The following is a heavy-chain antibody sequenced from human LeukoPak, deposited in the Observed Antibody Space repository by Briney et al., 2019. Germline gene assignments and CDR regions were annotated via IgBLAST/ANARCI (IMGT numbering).Heavy chain of an antibody. V-gene: IGHV4-39*01. J-gene: IGHJ4*02. CDR3: ARHDDSSGWGPFDY. D-gene: IGHD6-19*01. Sequence: SETLSLTCTVSGGSISSSSYYWGWIRQPPGKGLEWIGSIYYSGSTYYKPSFKSRVTISVDTSKNQFSLKLSSVTAADTAVYYCARHDDSSGWGPFDYWGQGTLVTVSS. CDR2: IYYSGST. CDR1: GGSISSSSYY.